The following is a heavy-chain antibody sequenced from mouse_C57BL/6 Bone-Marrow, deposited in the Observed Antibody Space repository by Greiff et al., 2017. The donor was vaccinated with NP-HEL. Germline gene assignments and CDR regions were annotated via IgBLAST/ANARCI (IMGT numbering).Heavy chain of an antibody. CDR3: TTGILRPYWYFDV. CDR1: GFNINDDY. Sequence: EVQLQQSGAELVRPGASVKLSCTASGFNINDDYMHWVKQRPEQGLEWIGWIDPENGDTDYASKFQGKATITADTSSNTAYLQLSSLTSEDTAVYDCTTGILRPYWYFDVWGTGTTVTVSS. J-gene: IGHJ1*03. V-gene: IGHV14-4*01. CDR2: IDPENGDT. D-gene: IGHD1-2*01.